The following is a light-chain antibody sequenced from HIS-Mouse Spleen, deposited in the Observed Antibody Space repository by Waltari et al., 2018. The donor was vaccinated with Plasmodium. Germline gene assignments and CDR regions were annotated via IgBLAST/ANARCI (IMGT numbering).Light chain of an antibody. V-gene: IGLV3-10*01. Sequence: SYELTQPPSVSVSPGQPASITCSGDALPNKYAFWYKQKSGQAPVLVIYEDSKRPSGIPERFSGSSSGTMATLTISGAQVEDEADYYCYSTDSSGNHRVFGGGTKLTVL. CDR2: EDS. J-gene: IGLJ3*02. CDR3: YSTDSSGNHRV. CDR1: ALPNKY.